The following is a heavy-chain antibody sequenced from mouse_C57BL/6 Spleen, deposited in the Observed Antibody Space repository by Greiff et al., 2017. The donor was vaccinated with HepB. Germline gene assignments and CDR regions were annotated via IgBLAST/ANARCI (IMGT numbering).Heavy chain of an antibody. Sequence: QVQLQQPGAELVRPGTSVKLSCKASGYTFTSYWMHWVKQRPGQGLEWIGVIDPSDSYTNYNQKFKGKATLTVDTSSSTAYMQLSSLTSEDSAVYYCAGHYYYGSSPWYFDVWGTGTTVTVSS. J-gene: IGHJ1*03. CDR1: GYTFTSYW. CDR2: IDPSDSYT. V-gene: IGHV1-59*01. D-gene: IGHD1-1*01. CDR3: AGHYYYGSSPWYFDV.